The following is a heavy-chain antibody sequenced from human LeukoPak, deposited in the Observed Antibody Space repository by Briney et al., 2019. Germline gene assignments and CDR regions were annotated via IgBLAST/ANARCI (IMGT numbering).Heavy chain of an antibody. J-gene: IGHJ3*02. Sequence: GGSLRLSCAASGFTFSSYWMHWVRQAPGKGLVWVSRINSDGSSTSYADSVKGRFTISRDNSKNTLYLQMNSLRAEDTAVYYCASNVDIVATMLGNAFDIWGQGTMVTVSS. V-gene: IGHV3-74*01. D-gene: IGHD5-12*01. CDR3: ASNVDIVATMLGNAFDI. CDR2: INSDGSST. CDR1: GFTFSSYW.